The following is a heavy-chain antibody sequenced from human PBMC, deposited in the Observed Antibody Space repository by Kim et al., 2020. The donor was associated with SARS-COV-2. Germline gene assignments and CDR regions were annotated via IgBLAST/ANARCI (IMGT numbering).Heavy chain of an antibody. J-gene: IGHJ6*02. Sequence: SVKVSCKASGGTFSSYAISWVRQAPGQGLEWMGRIIPILGIANYAQKFQGRVTITADKSTSTAYMELSSLRSEDTAVYYFARDRDNWNGYYYYGMVVWG. V-gene: IGHV1-69*04. D-gene: IGHD1-20*01. CDR1: GGTFSSYA. CDR2: IIPILGIA. CDR3: ARDRDNWNGYYYYGMVV.